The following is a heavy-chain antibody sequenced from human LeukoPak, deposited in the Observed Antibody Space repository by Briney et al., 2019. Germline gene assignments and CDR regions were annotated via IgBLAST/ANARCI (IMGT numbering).Heavy chain of an antibody. V-gene: IGHV1-18*04. CDR2: ISAYNGNT. D-gene: IGHD3-22*01. J-gene: IGHJ4*02. CDR3: ARVDYYDSSGYYYGLLDY. Sequence: ASVKVSCKASGYTFTGYYMHWVRQAPGQGLEWMGWISAYNGNTNYAQKLQGRVTMTTDTSTSTAYMELRSLRSDDTAVYYCARVDYYDSSGYYYGLLDYWGQGTLVTVSS. CDR1: GYTFTGYY.